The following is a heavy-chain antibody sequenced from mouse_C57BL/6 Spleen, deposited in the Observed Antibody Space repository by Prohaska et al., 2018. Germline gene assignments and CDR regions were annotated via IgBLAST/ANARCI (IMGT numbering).Heavy chain of an antibody. V-gene: IGHV11-2*01. D-gene: IGHD2-1*01. CDR2: SNSDGSAI. Sequence: EVQLLETGGGLVQPGGSRGLSCEGSGFTFSGCWMSWVRQTPGKTLEWIGDSNSDGSAINYAPSIKDRFTIFSDNDKSTLYLQMSNVRSEDTATYFCMRYGNCWYFDVWATGTTVPVSS. J-gene: IGHJ1*03. CDR3: MRYGNCWYFDV. CDR1: GFTFSGCW.